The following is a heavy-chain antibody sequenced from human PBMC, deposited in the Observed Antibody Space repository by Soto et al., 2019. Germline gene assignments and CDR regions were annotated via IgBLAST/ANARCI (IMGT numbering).Heavy chain of an antibody. CDR3: ARLRTGWSIDY. J-gene: IGHJ4*02. D-gene: IGHD2-15*01. V-gene: IGHV3-7*03. CDR2: VNEDGSEK. Sequence: PAGSLRLSCAASGFSFSGTWMTWVRQAPGKGLEWVANVNEDGSEKNYLDSVKGRFTICRDNAKYSLYLQLNSLTAADTAVYYCARLRTGWSIDYWGRGALVTVSS. CDR1: GFSFSGTW.